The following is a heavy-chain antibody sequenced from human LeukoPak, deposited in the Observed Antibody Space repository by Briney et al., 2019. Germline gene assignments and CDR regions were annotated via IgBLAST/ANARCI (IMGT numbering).Heavy chain of an antibody. V-gene: IGHV1-2*02. CDR2: INPNSGGT. Sequence: ASVKVSCKASGYTFTGYYMHWVRQAPGQGLEWMGWINPNSGGTNYAQKFQGRVTMTRDTSISTAYMELSRLRSDDTAVYYCARDRDKYYYDSSGYYYLWGQGTPVTVSS. J-gene: IGHJ5*02. CDR1: GYTFTGYY. CDR3: ARDRDKYYYDSSGYYYL. D-gene: IGHD3-22*01.